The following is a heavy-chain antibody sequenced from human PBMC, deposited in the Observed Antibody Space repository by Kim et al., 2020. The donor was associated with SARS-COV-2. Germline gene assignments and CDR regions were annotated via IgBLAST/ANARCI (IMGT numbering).Heavy chain of an antibody. Sequence: SETLSLTCTVSGGSISSSSNYWGWLRQPPGKGLEWIGSIYYSGSTYYNPSLKSRVTISVDTSKNQFSLKLSSVNAAATAVYYCAKQLYYYYYYYGMDIWGQGTTVTVSS. CDR2: IYYSGST. CDR1: GGSISSSSNY. D-gene: IGHD3-10*01. CDR3: AKQLYYYYYYYGMDI. J-gene: IGHJ6*02. V-gene: IGHV4-39*01.